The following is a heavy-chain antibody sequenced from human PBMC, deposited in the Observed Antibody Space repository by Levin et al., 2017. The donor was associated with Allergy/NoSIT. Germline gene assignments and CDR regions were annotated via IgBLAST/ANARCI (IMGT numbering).Heavy chain of an antibody. CDR3: AKEEGYVSSGYGAFDI. CDR1: RFTFSSYV. V-gene: IGHV3-23*01. CDR2: ISGSGGRT. J-gene: IGHJ3*02. D-gene: IGHD3-22*01. Sequence: GGSLRLSCAASRFTFSSYVMSWVRQAPGKGLEWVSGISGSGGRTYYADSVKGRFTISRDNSKNTLYLQMNSLRAEDTAVYYCAKEEGYVSSGYGAFDIWGQGTMVIVSS.